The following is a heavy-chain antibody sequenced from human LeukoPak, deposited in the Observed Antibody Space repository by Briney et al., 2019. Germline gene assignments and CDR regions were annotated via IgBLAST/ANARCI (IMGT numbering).Heavy chain of an antibody. V-gene: IGHV3-23*01. CDR3: GKSAIAPTNKVVVPAAIFY. CDR1: GFTFSSYP. CDR2: ISGSDGRS. D-gene: IGHD2-2*01. Sequence: PGGSLRLSCAASGFTFSSYPMSWVRQAPGKGVEWVSGISGSDGRSYYADSVKGRFTISRDSSKNTLYLKMNSRRAEDTAVYYCGKSAIAPTNKVVVPAAIFYWGQGTLVTVSS. J-gene: IGHJ4*02.